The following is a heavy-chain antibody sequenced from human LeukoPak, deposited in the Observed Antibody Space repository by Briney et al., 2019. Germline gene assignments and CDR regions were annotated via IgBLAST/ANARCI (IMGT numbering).Heavy chain of an antibody. V-gene: IGHV4-38-2*01. Sequence: SETLSLTCAVSGYSISSGYYWGWIRQPPGKGLEWIGSIYRSGSTYYNPSLKSRVTISVDTSKNQFSLKLSSVTAADTAVYYCARHTRPDYDFWSGLDYWGQGTLVTVSS. CDR3: ARHTRPDYDFWSGLDY. J-gene: IGHJ4*02. CDR2: IYRSGST. D-gene: IGHD3-3*01. CDR1: GYSISSGYY.